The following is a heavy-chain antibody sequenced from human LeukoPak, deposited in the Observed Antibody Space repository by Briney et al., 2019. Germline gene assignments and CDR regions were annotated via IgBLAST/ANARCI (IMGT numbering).Heavy chain of an antibody. Sequence: GGSLRLSCAASAFTFSTYSMNWVRQAPGKGLEWVSFISSRSSYIYYADSVKGRFTISRDNAKNLLYLQVNSLRAEDTAVYYCARDPYSGYDKRVYYFDHWGQGTLVTVSS. D-gene: IGHD5-12*01. J-gene: IGHJ4*02. CDR2: ISSRSSYI. CDR3: ARDPYSGYDKRVYYFDH. CDR1: AFTFSTYS. V-gene: IGHV3-21*01.